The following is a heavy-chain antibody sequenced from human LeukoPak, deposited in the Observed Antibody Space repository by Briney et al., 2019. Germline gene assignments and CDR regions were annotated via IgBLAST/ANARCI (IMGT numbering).Heavy chain of an antibody. CDR1: GGSISSYY. J-gene: IGHJ1*01. D-gene: IGHD3-22*01. Sequence: PSETLSLTCIVSGGSISSYYWSWIRQPPGKGLEWIGYIYYSGSTNYNPSLKSRVTISVDTSKNQFSLKLSSVTAADTAVYYCARLKYYYDSSGYRAEYFQHWGQGTLVTVSS. V-gene: IGHV4-59*01. CDR2: IYYSGST. CDR3: ARLKYYYDSSGYRAEYFQH.